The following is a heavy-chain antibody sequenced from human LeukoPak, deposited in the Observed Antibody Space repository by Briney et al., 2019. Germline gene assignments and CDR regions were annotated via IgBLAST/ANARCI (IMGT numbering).Heavy chain of an antibody. Sequence: SETLSLTCAVYGGTLNGHYWSWVRQPPGKGLEWIWEGSESGGTKFNPSVKGRVTISADTSKNQLSLKLSCVSAADTAVYFCPRDRHVTEKLGGDAFDIRGQGTTVTLS. D-gene: IGHD3-16*01. CDR2: GSESGGT. CDR1: GGTLNGHY. V-gene: IGHV4-34*01. J-gene: IGHJ3*02. CDR3: PRDRHVTEKLGGDAFDI.